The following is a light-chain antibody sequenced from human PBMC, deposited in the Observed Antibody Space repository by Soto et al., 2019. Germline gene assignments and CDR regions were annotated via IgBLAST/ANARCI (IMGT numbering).Light chain of an antibody. CDR1: QSVSNW. V-gene: IGKV1-5*03. J-gene: IGKJ1*01. CDR3: QQYNTYPWT. CDR2: KAS. Sequence: DIQMTQSPSTLSASVGDTVTITCRASQSVSNWLAWYQQRPGKAPNLLIYKASSLEGGVPSRFSGSGSGTDFTLTISSLQPDDFATYYSQQYNTYPWTFGQGTRVE.